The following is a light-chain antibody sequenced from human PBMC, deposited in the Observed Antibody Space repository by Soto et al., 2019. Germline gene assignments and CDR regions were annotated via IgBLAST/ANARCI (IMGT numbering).Light chain of an antibody. Sequence: DIVMTQSPLSLPVTPGEPASISCRSSQSLLFGGYNYLDWYLQKPGQSPQLLVYLGSNRASGVPERFSGSGSATNFTLIISTVEAEDVGVYYCLQALQFPFTFGHGTKVDIK. CDR1: QSLLFGGYNY. J-gene: IGKJ3*01. V-gene: IGKV2-28*01. CDR3: LQALQFPFT. CDR2: LGS.